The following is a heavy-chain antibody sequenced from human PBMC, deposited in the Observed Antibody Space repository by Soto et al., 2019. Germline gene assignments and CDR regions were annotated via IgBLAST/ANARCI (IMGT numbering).Heavy chain of an antibody. D-gene: IGHD2-2*02. CDR3: AKSATVPASIAY. CDR1: GYTFTSYA. J-gene: IGHJ4*02. Sequence: QVQLVQSGAEVKKPGASVKVSCKASGYTFTSYAMHWVHQAPGQRLEWMGWINAGNGNTKYSQKFQGRVTITRDTSASTDYMELSSLRSEDTAVYYCAKSATVPASIAYWGQGTLVTVSS. V-gene: IGHV1-3*01. CDR2: INAGNGNT.